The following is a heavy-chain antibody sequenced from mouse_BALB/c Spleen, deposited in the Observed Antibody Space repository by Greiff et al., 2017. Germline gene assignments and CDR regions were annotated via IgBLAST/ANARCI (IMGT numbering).Heavy chain of an antibody. V-gene: IGHV2-9-2*01. CDR2: IWTGGGT. CDR1: GFSLTSYD. Sequence: VKLMESGPGLVAPSQSLSITCTVSGFSLTSYDISWIRQPPGKGLEWLGVIWTGGGTNYNSAFMSRLSISKDNSKSQVFLKMNSLQTDDTAIYYCVRGDYYGYVYWGQGTLVTVSA. D-gene: IGHD1-2*01. J-gene: IGHJ3*01. CDR3: VRGDYYGYVY.